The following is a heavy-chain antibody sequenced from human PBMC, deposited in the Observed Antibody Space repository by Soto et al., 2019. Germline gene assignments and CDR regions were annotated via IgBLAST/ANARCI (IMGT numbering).Heavy chain of an antibody. Sequence: SISSGGYSWSWIRQPPGKGLEWIGYIYHSGSTYYNPSLKGRVTISVDRSKNQFSLKLSSVTAADTAVYYCARGTRDDPEGDYFDYWGQGTLVTVSS. D-gene: IGHD1-1*01. J-gene: IGHJ4*02. CDR2: IYHSGST. CDR3: ARGTRDDPEGDYFDY. CDR1: SISSGGYS. V-gene: IGHV4-30-2*01.